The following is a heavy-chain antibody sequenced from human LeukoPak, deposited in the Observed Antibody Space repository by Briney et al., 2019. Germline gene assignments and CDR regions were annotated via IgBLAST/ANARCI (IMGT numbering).Heavy chain of an antibody. D-gene: IGHD3-10*01. CDR2: ITASGGTT. V-gene: IGHV3-23*01. J-gene: IGHJ6*02. CDR1: GPTFSSYS. CDR3: AKGQWFGESSRGMDV. Sequence: GGSLRLSCEGSGPTFSSYSMSWVRQAPGRGLEWVSGITASGGTTYYADSVTGRFTISRDNSKNTLYLQMNSLRAEDTAIYYCAKGQWFGESSRGMDVWGQGTTVTVSS.